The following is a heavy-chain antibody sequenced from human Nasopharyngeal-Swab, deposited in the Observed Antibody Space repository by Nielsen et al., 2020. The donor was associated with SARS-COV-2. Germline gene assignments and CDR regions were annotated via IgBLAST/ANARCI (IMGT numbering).Heavy chain of an antibody. Sequence: GESLKISCAASGFTFSSYWMHWVRQVPGKGLVWVSRIDEHGSTINHADSVEGRFTISRDNAKNTLFLQMNSLRAEDPAVYYCGRDLGGRFSTWGQGTLVTVSS. CDR2: IDEHGSTI. CDR3: GRDLGGRFST. J-gene: IGHJ5*02. V-gene: IGHV3-74*01. CDR1: GFTFSSYW. D-gene: IGHD3-16*01.